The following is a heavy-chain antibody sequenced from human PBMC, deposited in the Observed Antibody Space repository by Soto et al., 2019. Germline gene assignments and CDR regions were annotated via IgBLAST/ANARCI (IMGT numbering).Heavy chain of an antibody. J-gene: IGHJ6*03. CDR3: AKSGLYCSGGSCPKKYYYYYYMDV. Sequence: GGSLRLSCAASGFTFSSYAMSWVRQAPGKGLEWVSAISGSGGSTYYPDSVKGRFNISRDNSKNTLYLQMNSLRAEDTAVYYCAKSGLYCSGGSCPKKYYYYYYMDVWGKGTTVTVSS. V-gene: IGHV3-23*01. CDR2: ISGSGGST. D-gene: IGHD2-15*01. CDR1: GFTFSSYA.